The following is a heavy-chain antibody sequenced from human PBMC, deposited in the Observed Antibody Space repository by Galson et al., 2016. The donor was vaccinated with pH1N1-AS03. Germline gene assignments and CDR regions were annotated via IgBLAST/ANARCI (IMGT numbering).Heavy chain of an antibody. CDR3: ARARLTDGGIDY. D-gene: IGHD3-16*01. V-gene: IGHV3-13*01. CDR1: GFTFSSYD. Sequence: SLRLSCAASGFTFSSYDMHWVRQPTGKGLEWLSTIGVTGDTYYPASVKGRFTISRENAHNFLYLQMNSLGVGDTASYYCARARLTDGGIDYWGQGTLFIVCS. J-gene: IGHJ4*02. CDR2: IGVTGDT.